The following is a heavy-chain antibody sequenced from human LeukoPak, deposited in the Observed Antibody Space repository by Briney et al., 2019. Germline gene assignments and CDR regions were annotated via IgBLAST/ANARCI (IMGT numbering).Heavy chain of an antibody. CDR3: ARESRGYSYGYPFDY. J-gene: IGHJ4*02. Sequence: SETLSLTCTVSGGSMKSGSYYWTWIRQPAGKGLEWIGHFYTSGHTNYNPSLKSRVTISVDTSKNQFSLKLSSVTAADTAVYYCARESRGYSYGYPFDYWGQGTLVTVSS. V-gene: IGHV4-61*09. D-gene: IGHD5-18*01. CDR2: FYTSGHT. CDR1: GGSMKSGSYY.